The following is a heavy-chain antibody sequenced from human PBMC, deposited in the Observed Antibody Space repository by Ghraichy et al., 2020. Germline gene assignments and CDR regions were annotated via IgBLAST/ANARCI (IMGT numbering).Heavy chain of an antibody. CDR3: ARDSSSGGYGMDV. CDR2: INPNSGGT. J-gene: IGHJ6*02. D-gene: IGHD6-6*01. Sequence: ASVKVSCKASGYTFTGYYMHWVRQAPGQGLEWMGWINPNSGGTNYAQKFQGRVTMTRDTSISTAYMELSRLRSDDTAVYYCARDSSSGGYGMDVWGQGTTVTVSS. V-gene: IGHV1-2*02. CDR1: GYTFTGYY.